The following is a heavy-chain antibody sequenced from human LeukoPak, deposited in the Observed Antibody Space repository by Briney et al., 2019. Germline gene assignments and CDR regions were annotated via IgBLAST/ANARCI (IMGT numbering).Heavy chain of an antibody. CDR3: AKSDYDSSGYYY. Sequence: PGGSLRLSCAASGFTFSSYAMSWVRQAPGKGLEWVSAISGSGGSTYYADSVKGRFTISRDNSKNTLYLQMDSLRAEDTAVYYCAKSDYDSSGYYYWGQGTLVTVSS. CDR1: GFTFSSYA. CDR2: ISGSGGST. D-gene: IGHD3-22*01. J-gene: IGHJ4*02. V-gene: IGHV3-23*01.